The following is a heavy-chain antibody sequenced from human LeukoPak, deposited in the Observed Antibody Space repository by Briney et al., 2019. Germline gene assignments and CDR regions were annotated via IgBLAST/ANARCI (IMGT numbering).Heavy chain of an antibody. D-gene: IGHD2-2*01. V-gene: IGHV3-23*01. Sequence: PGGSLRLSCAASGFTFSSYDLSWVRQAPGKGLECVSAIRRGVGSTYYADSVKGRFTISRDKAKNTVDLQMNSLSAEDTAIYYCAKKRGTTSSYAINVWGQGTTVTVSS. CDR3: AKKRGTTSSYAINV. J-gene: IGHJ6*02. CDR1: GFTFSSYD. CDR2: IRRGVGST.